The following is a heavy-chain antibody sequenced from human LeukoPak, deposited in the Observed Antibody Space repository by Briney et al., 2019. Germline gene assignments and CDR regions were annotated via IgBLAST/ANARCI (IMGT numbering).Heavy chain of an antibody. J-gene: IGHJ4*02. Sequence: GGSLRLSCAASGFTFSSYSMNWVRQAPGKGLEWVSYISSSSTIYYADSVKGRFTISRDNAKNSLYLQMNSLRAEDTAVYYCARDYYEIGYWGQGTLVTVSS. CDR2: ISSSSTI. CDR3: ARDYYEIGY. V-gene: IGHV3-48*04. D-gene: IGHD3-22*01. CDR1: GFTFSSYS.